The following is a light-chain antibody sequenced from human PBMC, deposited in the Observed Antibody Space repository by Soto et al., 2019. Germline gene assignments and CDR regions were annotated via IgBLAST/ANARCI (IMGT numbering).Light chain of an antibody. J-gene: IGLJ1*01. V-gene: IGLV2-14*03. Sequence: QSALTQPRSASGSPGQSITISCTGTSSDVGGYNYVSWYQQHPAKAPKLIIFDVSKRPSGISSRFSASKSGLTASLTISGLQAEDEADYYCSSFTTSRCDVFGPGTMVTVL. CDR3: SSFTTSRCDV. CDR1: SSDVGGYNY. CDR2: DVS.